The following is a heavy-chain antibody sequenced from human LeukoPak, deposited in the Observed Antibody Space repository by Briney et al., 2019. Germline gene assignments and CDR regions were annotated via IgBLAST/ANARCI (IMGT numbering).Heavy chain of an antibody. Sequence: PGGSLRLSCAASGFTFDDYAMHWVRQAPGKGLEWVSGISWNSGSIGYADSVKGRFTISRDNAKNSLYLQMNSLRIEDTALYYCAKSLGSTMYYFDSWGQGTLVTVSS. CDR2: ISWNSGSI. J-gene: IGHJ4*02. D-gene: IGHD6-13*01. V-gene: IGHV3-9*01. CDR1: GFTFDDYA. CDR3: AKSLGSTMYYFDS.